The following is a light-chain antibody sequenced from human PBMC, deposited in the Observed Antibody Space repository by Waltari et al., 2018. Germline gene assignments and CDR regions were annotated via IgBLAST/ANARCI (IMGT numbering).Light chain of an antibody. CDR3: QQSNNWPYT. Sequence: EIEMTQSPATLSLSPGERATVSCRASQSVGNKLAWYQQKPGQAPRLLFYDASTRATGIPVRVSGSGSGTEFTLTISSLQSEDFAVYYCQQSNNWPYTFGQGTKLEIK. CDR2: DAS. J-gene: IGKJ2*01. CDR1: QSVGNK. V-gene: IGKV3-15*01.